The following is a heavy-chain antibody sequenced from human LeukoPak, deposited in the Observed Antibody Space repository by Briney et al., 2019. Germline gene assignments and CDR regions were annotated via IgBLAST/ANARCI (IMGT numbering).Heavy chain of an antibody. Sequence: PGGSLRLSCAASGFTFSSYAMSWVRQAPGKGLEWVSAISGSGGSTYYADSVKGRFTISRDNSKNTLYLQMNSLRAEDTAVYYCAKSSHYCSSTSCYSPTGLFDHWGQGTLVTVSS. CDR3: AKSSHYCSSTSCYSPTGLFDH. CDR2: ISGSGGST. V-gene: IGHV3-23*01. CDR1: GFTFSSYA. D-gene: IGHD2-2*01. J-gene: IGHJ4*02.